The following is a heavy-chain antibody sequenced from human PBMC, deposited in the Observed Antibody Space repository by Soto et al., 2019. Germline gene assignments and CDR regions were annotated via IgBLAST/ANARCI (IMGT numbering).Heavy chain of an antibody. CDR1: GFTFSSYA. J-gene: IGHJ6*02. CDR2: ISGSGGST. V-gene: IGHV3-23*01. D-gene: IGHD6-6*01. CDR3: AKTPYSSSEYYYYGMDV. Sequence: ASVKVSCAASGFTFSSYAMSWVRQAPGKGLEWVSAISGSGGSTYYADSVKGRFSISRDNSKNTLYLQMNSLRAEDTAVYYCAKTPYSSSEYYYYGMDVWGQGTTVTVSS.